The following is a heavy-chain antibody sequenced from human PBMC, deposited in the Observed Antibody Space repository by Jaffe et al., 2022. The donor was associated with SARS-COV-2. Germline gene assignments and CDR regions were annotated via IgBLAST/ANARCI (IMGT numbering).Heavy chain of an antibody. J-gene: IGHJ6*02. CDR3: ARSLAARDYYYYGMDV. D-gene: IGHD6-6*01. CDR1: GYTFTSYD. Sequence: QVQLVQSGAEVKKPGASVKVSCKASGYTFTSYDINWVRQATGQGLEWMGWMNPNSGNTGYAQKFQGRVTMTRNTSISTAYMELSSLRSEDTAVYYCARSLAARDYYYYGMDVWGQGTTVTVSS. V-gene: IGHV1-8*01. CDR2: MNPNSGNT.